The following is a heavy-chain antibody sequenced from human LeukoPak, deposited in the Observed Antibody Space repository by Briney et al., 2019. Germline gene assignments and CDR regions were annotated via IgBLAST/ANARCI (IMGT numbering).Heavy chain of an antibody. CDR2: INPNSGGT. CDR3: AREENIVGATLGDY. D-gene: IGHD1-26*01. CDR1: GYTFTGYY. V-gene: IGHV1-2*02. J-gene: IGHJ4*02. Sequence: APVKVSCKASGYTFTGYYMHWVRQAPGQGLEWMGWINPNSGGTNYAQKFQGRVTMTRDTSISTAYMELSRLRSDDTAVYYCAREENIVGATLGDYWGQGTLVTVSS.